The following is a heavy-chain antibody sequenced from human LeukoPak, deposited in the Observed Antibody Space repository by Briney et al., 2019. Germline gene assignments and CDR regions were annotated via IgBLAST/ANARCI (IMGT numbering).Heavy chain of an antibody. CDR2: IRYDGSNK. D-gene: IGHD3-22*01. V-gene: IGHV3-30*02. Sequence: GGSLRLSCAASGFTFSTYGMHWVRQAPGKGLEWVTFIRYDGSNKYYADSVKGRFTISRDNSKNTLYLQMNSLRAEDTALYYCAREDYYDRSGYYHLDHWGQGTLVIVSS. CDR1: GFTFSTYG. J-gene: IGHJ4*02. CDR3: AREDYYDRSGYYHLDH.